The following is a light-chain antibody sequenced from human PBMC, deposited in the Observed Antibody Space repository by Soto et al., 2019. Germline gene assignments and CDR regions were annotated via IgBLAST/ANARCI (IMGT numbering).Light chain of an antibody. CDR2: GAS. J-gene: IGKJ5*01. V-gene: IGKV3-15*01. CDR1: QSVSSN. Sequence: EIVMPQSPATLSVSPGERATLSCRASQSVSSNLAWYQQKPGQAPRLLIYGASTRATGIPARFSGSGAGTEFTLTIRSLQSEDFAVYYCQQYNTCPAFTFGQQTRLESK. CDR3: QQYNTCPAFT.